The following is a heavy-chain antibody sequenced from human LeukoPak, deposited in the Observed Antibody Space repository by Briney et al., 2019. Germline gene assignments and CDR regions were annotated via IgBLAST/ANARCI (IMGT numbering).Heavy chain of an antibody. J-gene: IGHJ4*02. CDR3: AREAGIAAAGDVN. CDR2: INHSGST. CDR1: GGSFSGYY. V-gene: IGHV4-34*01. D-gene: IGHD6-13*01. Sequence: SETLSLTCAVYGGSFSGYYWSWIRQPPGKGLEWIGEINHSGSTNYNPSLKSRVTISVDTSKNQFSLKLSSVTAADTAVYYCAREAGIAAAGDVNWGQGTLVTVSS.